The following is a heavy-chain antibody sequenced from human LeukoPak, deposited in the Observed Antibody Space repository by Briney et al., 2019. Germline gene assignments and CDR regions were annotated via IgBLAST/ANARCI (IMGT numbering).Heavy chain of an antibody. CDR2: ISGSGGST. V-gene: IGHV3-23*01. J-gene: IGHJ4*02. CDR1: GFTFSSYA. CDR3: AKDLASGCHVGLDGPRDIAVADY. Sequence: GGSLRLSCAASGFTFSSYAMSWVRQAPGRGLEWVSAISGSGGSTYYADSVKGRFTISRDNSKNTLYLQMNSLRAEDTAVYYCAKDLASGCHVGLDGPRDIAVADYWGQGTLVTVSS. D-gene: IGHD6-19*01.